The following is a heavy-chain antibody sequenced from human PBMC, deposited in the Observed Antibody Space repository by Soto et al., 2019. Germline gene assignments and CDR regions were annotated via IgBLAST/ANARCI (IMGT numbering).Heavy chain of an antibody. CDR2: ISWTGGPI. CDR3: ARDVYYDSSGNPPSPGY. Sequence: LRLSCAASGFNFNDYGMHWVRQVPGKGLEWVSGISWTGGPIGYSDSVKGRFTISRDNAKNSLYLQMNSLRSEDTAVYYCARDVYYDSSGNPPSPGYWGQGTLVTVSS. D-gene: IGHD3-22*01. J-gene: IGHJ4*02. V-gene: IGHV3-9*01. CDR1: GFNFNDYG.